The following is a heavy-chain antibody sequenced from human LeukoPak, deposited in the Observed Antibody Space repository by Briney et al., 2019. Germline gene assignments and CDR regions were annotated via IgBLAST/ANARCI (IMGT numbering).Heavy chain of an antibody. CDR2: ISYDGRQK. V-gene: IGHV3-30-3*02. J-gene: IGHJ3*02. D-gene: IGHD3-22*01. CDR3: AKPPGGSGYYPHDAFDI. Sequence: GGSLRLSCAASGFTFSEYAMHWVRQAPGKGLERVAVISYDGRQKYYGDSVKGRFTISRDNSKNTLYLQMNSLRAEDTAVYYCAKPPGGSGYYPHDAFDIWGQGTMVTVSS. CDR1: GFTFSEYA.